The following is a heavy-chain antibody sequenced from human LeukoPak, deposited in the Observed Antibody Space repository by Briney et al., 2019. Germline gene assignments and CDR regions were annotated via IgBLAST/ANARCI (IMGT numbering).Heavy chain of an antibody. CDR3: ARQSYGPGSFDP. CDR2: IYPGDSDT. J-gene: IGHJ5*02. D-gene: IGHD3-10*01. CDR1: GYSFTSYW. V-gene: IGHV5-51*01. Sequence: GGSLRLSCAASGYSFTSYWIAWVRQMPGKGLEWMGIIYPGDSDTRYRPSFQGQVTISADKSISTAYLQWSTLRASDTAIYYCARQSYGPGSFDPWGQGTLVTVSS.